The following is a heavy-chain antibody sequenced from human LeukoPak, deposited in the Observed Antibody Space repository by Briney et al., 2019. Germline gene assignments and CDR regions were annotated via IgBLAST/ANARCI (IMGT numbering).Heavy chain of an antibody. V-gene: IGHV4-39*07. J-gene: IGHJ4*02. D-gene: IGHD1-26*01. Sequence: PSETLSLTCTVSGGSISSSSYYWGWIRQPPGKGLEWIGSIYYSGSTYYNPSLKSRVTISVDTSKNQFSLKLSSVTAADTAVYYCAGVSVGATMDYWGQGTLVTVSS. CDR3: AGVSVGATMDY. CDR2: IYYSGST. CDR1: GGSISSSSYY.